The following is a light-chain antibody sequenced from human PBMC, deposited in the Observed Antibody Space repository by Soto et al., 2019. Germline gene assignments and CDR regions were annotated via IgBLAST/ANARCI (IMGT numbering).Light chain of an antibody. Sequence: QSVLTQPPSASGTPRQRVTISCSGGSSNIGTNSVNWYQQLPGRAPKLLIYNNDLRPSGVPDRFSGSKSGTSASLAISGLQCEDEADYYCAAWDDSLNGFYVFGIGTKVTVL. CDR1: SSNIGTNS. J-gene: IGLJ1*01. CDR3: AAWDDSLNGFYV. CDR2: NND. V-gene: IGLV1-44*01.